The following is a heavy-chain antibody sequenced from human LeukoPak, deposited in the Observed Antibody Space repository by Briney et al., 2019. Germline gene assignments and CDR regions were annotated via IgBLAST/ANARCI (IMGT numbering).Heavy chain of an antibody. CDR3: ARMNGRYDFWSGYQGGSLDY. J-gene: IGHJ4*02. V-gene: IGHV4-59*01. D-gene: IGHD3-3*01. CDR2: IYYSGST. CDR1: GGSISSYY. Sequence: SETLSLTCTVSGGSISSYYWSWIRQPPGKGLEWIGYIYYSGSTNYNPSLKSRVTISVDTSKNQFSLKLSSVTAADTAVYYCARMNGRYDFWSGYQGGSLDYWGQGTLVTVSS.